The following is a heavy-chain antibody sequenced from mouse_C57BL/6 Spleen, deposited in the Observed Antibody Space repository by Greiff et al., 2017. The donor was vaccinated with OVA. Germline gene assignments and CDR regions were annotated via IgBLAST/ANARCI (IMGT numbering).Heavy chain of an antibody. CDR1: GYTFTSYT. V-gene: IGHV1-4*01. D-gene: IGHD1-1*01. Sequence: VQRVESGAELARPGASVKMSCKASGYTFTSYTMHWVKQRPGQGLEWIGYINPSSGYTKYNQKFKDKATLTADKSSSTAYMQLSSLTSEDSAVYYCAGSSYAMDYWGQGTSVTVSS. CDR2: INPSSGYT. CDR3: AGSSYAMDY. J-gene: IGHJ4*01.